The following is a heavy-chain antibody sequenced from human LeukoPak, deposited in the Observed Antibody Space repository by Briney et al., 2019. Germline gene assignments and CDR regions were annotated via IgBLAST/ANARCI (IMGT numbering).Heavy chain of an antibody. CDR1: GASVSSVHYC. CDR2: LCYTGSA. D-gene: IGHD5-24*01. Sequence: SETLSLTCTVSGASVSSVHYCWSWVRQTPGKGLESIAYLCYTGSADYSPSLKSRVTFSVDTSKNQFSLNLRSVTAADTAVYYCAGGRDAYKSGYWGQGTLVTVSS. CDR3: AGGRDAYKSGY. V-gene: IGHV4-61*01. J-gene: IGHJ4*02.